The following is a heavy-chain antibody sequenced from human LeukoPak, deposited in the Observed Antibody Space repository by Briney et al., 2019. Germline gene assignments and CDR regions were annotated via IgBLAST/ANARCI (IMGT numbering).Heavy chain of an antibody. J-gene: IGHJ3*02. D-gene: IGHD3-22*01. CDR3: ARSEDYYDSSGYYYPGAFDI. V-gene: IGHV1-2*02. Sequence: EASVKVSCKASGYTFTGYYMHWVRQAPGQGLEWMGWINPNSGGTNYAQKFQGRVTMTRDTSISTAYMELSRLRSDDTAVYYCARSEDYYDSSGYYYPGAFDIWGQGTMVTVSS. CDR1: GYTFTGYY. CDR2: INPNSGGT.